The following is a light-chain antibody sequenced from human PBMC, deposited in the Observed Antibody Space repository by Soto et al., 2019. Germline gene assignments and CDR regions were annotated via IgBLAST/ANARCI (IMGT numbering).Light chain of an antibody. Sequence: QSALTQPASVSGSPGQSITISCTGTSSDVGTYNHVSWYQQHPGKAPKLMIYDVNNRPSGVSNRFSGSKSGNTASLTISGLQAEDEADYYCSSYTTSTTLGVFGTGTKVTVL. V-gene: IGLV2-14*01. CDR3: SSYTTSTTLGV. J-gene: IGLJ1*01. CDR1: SSDVGTYNH. CDR2: DVN.